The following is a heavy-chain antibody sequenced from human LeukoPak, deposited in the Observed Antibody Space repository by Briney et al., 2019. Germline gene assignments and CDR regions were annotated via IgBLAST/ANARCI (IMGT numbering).Heavy chain of an antibody. J-gene: IGHJ6*03. CDR1: GYTFTSYD. D-gene: IGHD6-19*01. CDR2: MNPNSGNT. V-gene: IGHV1-8*01. Sequence: ASVKVSCKASGYTFTSYDINWVRQATGQGLEWMGWMNPNSGNTGYAQKFQGRVIMTRNTSISTAYMELSSLRSEDTAVYYCARGLVAGTDYYYYMDVWGKGTTVTVSS. CDR3: ARGLVAGTDYYYYMDV.